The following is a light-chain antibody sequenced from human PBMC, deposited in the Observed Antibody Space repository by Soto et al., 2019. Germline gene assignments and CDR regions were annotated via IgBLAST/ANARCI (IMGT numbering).Light chain of an antibody. CDR1: SSDVGGYNY. V-gene: IGLV2-14*01. CDR3: SSYTSSSTLV. Sequence: QSVRTQPASVSGSPGQSITISCTGTSSDVGGYNYVSWYQQHPGKAPKPMIYDVSNRPSGVSNRFSGSKSGNTASLTISGLQAEDEADYYCSSYTSSSTLVFGTGTKVTVL. CDR2: DVS. J-gene: IGLJ1*01.